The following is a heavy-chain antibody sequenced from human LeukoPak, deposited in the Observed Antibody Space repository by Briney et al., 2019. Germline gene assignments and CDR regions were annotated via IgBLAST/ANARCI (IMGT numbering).Heavy chain of an antibody. V-gene: IGHV3-48*04. Sequence: PGGSLRLSCAASGFAFSSYSMNWVRQAPGKGLEWVSYISSSGSTIYYADSVKGRLTISRDNAKNSLYLQMNSLRAEDTAVYYCARGDSSGWYGNWGQGTLVTVSS. J-gene: IGHJ4*02. CDR2: ISSSGSTI. CDR1: GFAFSSYS. CDR3: ARGDSSGWYGN. D-gene: IGHD6-19*01.